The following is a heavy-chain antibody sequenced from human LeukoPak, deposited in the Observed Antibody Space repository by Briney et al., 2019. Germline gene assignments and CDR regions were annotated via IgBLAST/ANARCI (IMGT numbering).Heavy chain of an antibody. CDR3: ARLSIVGAILLFDY. D-gene: IGHD1-26*01. V-gene: IGHV4-4*09. Sequence: SETLSLTCTVSGGSISSYYWSWIRQPPGKGLEWIGYIYTSGSTNYNPSLKSRVTISVDTSKNQFSLKLSSVTAADTAVYYCARLSIVGAILLFDYWGQGTLVTVSS. CDR1: GGSISSYY. J-gene: IGHJ4*02. CDR2: IYTSGST.